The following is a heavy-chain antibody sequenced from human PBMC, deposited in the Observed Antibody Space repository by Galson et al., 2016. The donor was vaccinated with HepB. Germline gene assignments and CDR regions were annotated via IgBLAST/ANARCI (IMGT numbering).Heavy chain of an antibody. D-gene: IGHD1-26*01. J-gene: IGHJ3*01. CDR3: VRDCNYYRGDKWYDVFDF. CDR1: GFTFTNGW. V-gene: IGHV3-7*03. CDR2: IKVDGSKE. Sequence: SLRLSCAASGFTFTNGWMAWVRQALGKGLEWLANIKVDGSKENYVDSVEGRFSISRDITKNSLYLQMNSLRAEDTAVYYCVRDCNYYRGDKWYDVFDFWGPGTMVTVSS.